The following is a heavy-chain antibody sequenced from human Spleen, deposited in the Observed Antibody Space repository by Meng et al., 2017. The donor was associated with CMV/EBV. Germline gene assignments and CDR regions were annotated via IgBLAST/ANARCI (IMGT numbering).Heavy chain of an antibody. Sequence: GGSLRLSCAASGFTFSSYGMHWVRQAPGKGLEWVAVIWYDGSNKYYADSVKGRFTISRDNSKNTLYLQMNSLRAEDTAVYYCAKEGTVGANYYYYGMDVWGQGTTVTVSS. J-gene: IGHJ6*02. CDR2: IWYDGSNK. CDR1: GFTFSSYG. V-gene: IGHV3-33*06. CDR3: AKEGTVGANYYYYGMDV. D-gene: IGHD1-26*01.